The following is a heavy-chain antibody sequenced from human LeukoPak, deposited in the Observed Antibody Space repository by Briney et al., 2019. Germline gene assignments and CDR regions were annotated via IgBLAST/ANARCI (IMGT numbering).Heavy chain of an antibody. Sequence: GGSLRLSCAASGFTFSSYSMNWVRQAPGKGLQWVSSISSSSSYIYYADSVEGRFTISRDNAKNSLYLQMNSLRAEDTAVYYCARKGFRVFDYWGQGTLVTVSS. CDR3: ARKGFRVFDY. J-gene: IGHJ4*02. V-gene: IGHV3-21*01. CDR1: GFTFSSYS. CDR2: ISSSSSYI.